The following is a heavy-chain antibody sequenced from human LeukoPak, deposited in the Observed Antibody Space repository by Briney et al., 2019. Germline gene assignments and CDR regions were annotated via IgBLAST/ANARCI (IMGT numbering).Heavy chain of an antibody. CDR3: AREGPRGNSQFDY. V-gene: IGHV3-33*01. CDR1: GFTFSSYG. CDR2: IWYDGSNK. Sequence: GGSLRLSCAASGFTFSSYGMRWVRQAPGKGLEWVALIWYDGSNKYYTDSVKGRLTISRDNSKNTLYLQMNSLRAEDTAIYYCAREGPRGNSQFDYWGQGTLVTVSS. J-gene: IGHJ4*02. D-gene: IGHD2/OR15-2a*01.